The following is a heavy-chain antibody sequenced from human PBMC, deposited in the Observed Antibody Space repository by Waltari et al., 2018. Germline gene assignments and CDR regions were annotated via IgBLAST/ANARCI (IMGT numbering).Heavy chain of an antibody. D-gene: IGHD2-2*01. V-gene: IGHV1-69*05. CDR1: GGPFSSYA. J-gene: IGHJ4*02. Sequence: QVQLVQSGAEVTKPGSSVKVSCKASGGPFSSYAISWVRQAPGHGLEWMGGNNPILGTANYAKKCQGRVTITTDESTSTAYMEVSSLRSEDMAVYYGARSVDDYALTWGQGTLVTVSS. CDR3: ARSVDDYALT. CDR2: NNPILGTA.